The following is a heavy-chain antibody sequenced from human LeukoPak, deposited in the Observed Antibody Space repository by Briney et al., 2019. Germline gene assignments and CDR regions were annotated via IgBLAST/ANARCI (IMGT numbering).Heavy chain of an antibody. V-gene: IGHV1-18*01. CDR1: GYTFTSYG. Sequence: ASVKVSCKASGYTFTSYGISWVRQAPGQGLEWMGWICAYNGNTNYAQKLQGRVTMTTDTSTSTAYMELRSLRSDDTAVYYCARDFGWLSLDDAFDIWGQGTMVTVSS. J-gene: IGHJ3*02. CDR2: ICAYNGNT. CDR3: ARDFGWLSLDDAFDI. D-gene: IGHD3-9*01.